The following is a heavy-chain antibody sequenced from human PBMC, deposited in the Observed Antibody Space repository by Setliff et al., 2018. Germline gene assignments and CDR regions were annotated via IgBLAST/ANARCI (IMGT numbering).Heavy chain of an antibody. CDR1: GGTFSSYA. CDR2: ISPIFATT. CDR3: ARGRLHYYDSSGYSY. J-gene: IGHJ4*02. D-gene: IGHD3-22*01. V-gene: IGHV1-69*05. Sequence: SVKVSCKASGGTFSSYAINWVRQAPGQGLEWMGGISPIFATTNYAQKFQGRVTITTDESTSTAYMELSSRRSEDTAVYYCARGRLHYYDSSGYSYWGQGTLVTVSS.